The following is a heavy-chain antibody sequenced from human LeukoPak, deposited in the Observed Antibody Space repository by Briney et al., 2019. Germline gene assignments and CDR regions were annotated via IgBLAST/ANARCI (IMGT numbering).Heavy chain of an antibody. CDR3: ARDPTSPKHYDFWSGYYTGYAYFDY. J-gene: IGHJ4*02. D-gene: IGHD3-3*01. V-gene: IGHV3-48*01. CDR1: GFTFSSYS. CDR2: ISSWNSTV. Sequence: GGSLRLSCAISGFTFSSYSMNWVRQAPGKGLEWVSYISSWNSTVYYADSVKGRFTISRDNSKNTLYLQMNSLRAEDTAVYYCARDPTSPKHYDFWSGYYTGYAYFDYWGQGTLVTVSS.